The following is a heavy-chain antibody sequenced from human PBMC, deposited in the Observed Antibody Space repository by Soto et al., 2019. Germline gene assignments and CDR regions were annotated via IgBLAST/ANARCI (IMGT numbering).Heavy chain of an antibody. J-gene: IGHJ3*02. V-gene: IGHV2-5*01. Sequence: QITLKESGPPLVKPTQTLTLTCTFSGFSLSTSGVGVGWIRQPPGKALEWLALIYWNDDKRYSPSLKSRLTITKDTSKNQVVLTMTNMDPVDTATYYCAHRRGPDAFDIWGQGTMVTVSS. CDR2: IYWNDDK. CDR3: AHRRGPDAFDI. CDR1: GFSLSTSGVG.